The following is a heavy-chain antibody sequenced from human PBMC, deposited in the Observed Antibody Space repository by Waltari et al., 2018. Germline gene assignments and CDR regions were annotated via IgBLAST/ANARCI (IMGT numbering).Heavy chain of an antibody. CDR1: GGSISSSSYY. Sequence: QLQLQESGPGLVKPSETLSLTCTVSGGSISSSSYYWGWIRQPPGKGLEWIGRIYYSGSTYYNRSLKSRVTISVDTSKNQFSLKLSSVTAADTAVYYCARRRDGDYNYWGQGTLVTVSS. CDR2: IYYSGST. CDR3: ARRRDGDYNY. D-gene: IGHD4-17*01. V-gene: IGHV4-39*07. J-gene: IGHJ4*02.